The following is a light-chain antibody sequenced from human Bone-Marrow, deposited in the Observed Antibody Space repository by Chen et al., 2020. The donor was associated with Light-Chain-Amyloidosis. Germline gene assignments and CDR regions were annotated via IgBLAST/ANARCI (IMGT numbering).Light chain of an antibody. CDR3: QSADISGTSLV. Sequence: SHELTQPPSVSVSPGQTARITCSGDALPKQYAYWYQQTPGQAPVLIIYKDSERPSGIPERFSGSSSGTTATLTISGVQAEDEADYYGQSADISGTSLVFGGGTKLTV. V-gene: IGLV3-25*03. J-gene: IGLJ3*02. CDR2: KDS. CDR1: ALPKQY.